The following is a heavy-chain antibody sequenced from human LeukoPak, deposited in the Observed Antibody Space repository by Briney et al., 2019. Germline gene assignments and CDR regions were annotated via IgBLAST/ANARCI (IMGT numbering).Heavy chain of an antibody. CDR3: ATITSMRVVLIS. J-gene: IGHJ1*01. D-gene: IGHD3-22*01. V-gene: IGHV3-23*01. CDR1: GFTFSSFD. CDR2: ISVSATNT. Sequence: PGGSLRLSCAASGFTFSSFDTTWVRQAPGKGLEWVSTISVSATNTYYADSVKGRFTISRDNSKNTLYLQMNSLRADDTVVYYCATITSMRVVLISWGQGTLVTVSS.